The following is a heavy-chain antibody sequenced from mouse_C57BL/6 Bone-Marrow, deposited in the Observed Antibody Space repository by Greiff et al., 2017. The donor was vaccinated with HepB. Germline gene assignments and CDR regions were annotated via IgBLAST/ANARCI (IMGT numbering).Heavy chain of an antibody. CDR1: GFTFSDYG. CDR2: ISSGSSTI. J-gene: IGHJ3*01. Sequence: EVQLVESGGGLVKPGGSLKLSCAASGFTFSDYGMHWVRQAPEKGLEWVAYISSGSSTIYYADTVKGRFTISRDNAKNTLYLQMTSLRSEDTAMYYCARLLLYDCGEGFAYWGQGTLVTVAA. D-gene: IGHD2-3*01. CDR3: ARLLLYDCGEGFAY. V-gene: IGHV5-17*01.